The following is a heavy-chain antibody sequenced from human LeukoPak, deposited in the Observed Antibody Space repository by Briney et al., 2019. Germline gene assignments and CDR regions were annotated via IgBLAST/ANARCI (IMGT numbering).Heavy chain of an antibody. J-gene: IGHJ4*02. CDR1: GYTFTSYG. CDR2: ISAYNGNT. CDR3: ARSPTGGGTNRNRNRTYNFDY. V-gene: IGHV1-18*01. D-gene: IGHD2-8*01. Sequence: ASVKVSCKASGYTFTSYGISWVRQAPGQGLEWMGWISAYNGNTNYAQKLQGRVTMTTDTSTSTAYMELSSLRSEDTAVYYCARSPTGGGTNRNRNRTYNFDYWGQGTLVTVPS.